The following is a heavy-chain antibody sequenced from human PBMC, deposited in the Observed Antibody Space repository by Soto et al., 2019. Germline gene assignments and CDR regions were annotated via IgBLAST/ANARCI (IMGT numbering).Heavy chain of an antibody. Sequence: GSLRLSCAASGFTFDDYAMSWVRQAPGKGLEWVSSISGSSDYTHYADSVKGRFTISRDNSKNTLHLLMSSLRAEDTAVYYCGKTDGAEGQLIDPWGQGTLVTVSS. CDR3: GKTDGAEGQLIDP. CDR1: GFTFDDYA. J-gene: IGHJ5*02. CDR2: ISGSSDYT. V-gene: IGHV3-23*01. D-gene: IGHD5-18*01.